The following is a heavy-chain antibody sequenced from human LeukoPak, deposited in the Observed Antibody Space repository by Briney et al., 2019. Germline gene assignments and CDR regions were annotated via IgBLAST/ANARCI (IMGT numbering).Heavy chain of an antibody. CDR1: GGSISSSY. CDR3: ARYSSGWIKN. CDR2: IYDSGST. J-gene: IGHJ4*02. D-gene: IGHD6-19*01. V-gene: IGHV4-59*01. Sequence: SETLSLTCTVSGGSISSSYWSWIRQPPGKGLEWIGSIYDSGSTNYNPSLKSRVTISLDTSKNQFSLRLTSVTAADTAVYFCARYSSGWIKNWGQGTLVTVSS.